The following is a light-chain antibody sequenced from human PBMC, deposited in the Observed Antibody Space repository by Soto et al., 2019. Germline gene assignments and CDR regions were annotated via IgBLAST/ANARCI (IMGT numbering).Light chain of an antibody. CDR2: GAS. J-gene: IGKJ1*01. CDR1: QSLRSS. V-gene: IGKV3-15*01. CDR3: QEYNTWPWT. Sequence: EVVMTQSPATLSVSPGERATLSCSASQSLRSSLAWYQQKPGQAPRLLIYGASTRATGIPARFSGSGSGTEFSLTINSLQSEDFAVYYCQEYNTWPWTFGQGTKVDIK.